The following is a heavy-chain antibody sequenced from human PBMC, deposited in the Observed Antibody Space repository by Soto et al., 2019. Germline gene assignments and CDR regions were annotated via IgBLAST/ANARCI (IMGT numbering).Heavy chain of an antibody. CDR2: ISAYSGKT. CDR3: ARDPYLGDHQY. Sequence: QVQLVQSGGEVKNPGASVKVSCKTSGYTFTTYGISWVRQAPGQGLEWVGWISAYSGKTHYAQKFQGKVTMTTDTSTNTAYLELRSLRSDDTAVCYCARDPYLGDHQYWGQGTQVTVSS. J-gene: IGHJ4*02. D-gene: IGHD3-16*01. CDR1: GYTFTTYG. V-gene: IGHV1-18*01.